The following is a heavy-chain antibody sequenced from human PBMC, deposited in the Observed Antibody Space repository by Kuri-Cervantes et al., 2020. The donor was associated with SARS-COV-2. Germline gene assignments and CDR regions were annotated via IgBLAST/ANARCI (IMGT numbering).Heavy chain of an antibody. CDR3: AGTVQLERRTGNDAFDI. J-gene: IGHJ3*02. CDR2: INGSGGST. CDR1: GFTFSSYA. V-gene: IGHV3-23*01. D-gene: IGHD1-1*01. Sequence: GESLKISCAASGFTFSSYAMSWVRQAPGKGLEWVSAINGSGGSTYYADSVKGRFTISRDNSKNTLYLQMNSLRAEDTAVYYCAGTVQLERRTGNDAFDIWGQGTMVTVSS.